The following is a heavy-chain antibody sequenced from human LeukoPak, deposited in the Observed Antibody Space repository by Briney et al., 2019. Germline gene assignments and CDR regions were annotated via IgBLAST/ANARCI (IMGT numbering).Heavy chain of an antibody. Sequence: SETLSLTCTVSGGSISSYYWSWIRQPAGKGLEWIGRIYTSGSTNYNPSLKSRVTMSVDTPKNQFSLKLSSVTAADTAVYDCARVKLYGDYPGPRRDWFDPWGQGTLVTVSS. D-gene: IGHD4-17*01. V-gene: IGHV4-4*07. CDR1: GGSISSYY. CDR2: IYTSGST. J-gene: IGHJ5*02. CDR3: ARVKLYGDYPGPRRDWFDP.